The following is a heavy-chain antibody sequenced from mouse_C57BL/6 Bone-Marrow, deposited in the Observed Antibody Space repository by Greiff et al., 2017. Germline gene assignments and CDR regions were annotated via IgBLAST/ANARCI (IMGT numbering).Heavy chain of an antibody. V-gene: IGHV5-17*01. Sequence: EVKLMESGGGLVKPGGSLKLSCAASGFTFSDYGMHWVRQAPEKGLEWVAYISSGSSTIYYADTVKGRFTLSRDNATNTLFLQMTSLRSEDTAMYYCARGGGSSHWYFDVWGTGTTVTVSS. J-gene: IGHJ1*03. CDR3: ARGGGSSHWYFDV. D-gene: IGHD1-1*01. CDR2: ISSGSSTI. CDR1: GFTFSDYG.